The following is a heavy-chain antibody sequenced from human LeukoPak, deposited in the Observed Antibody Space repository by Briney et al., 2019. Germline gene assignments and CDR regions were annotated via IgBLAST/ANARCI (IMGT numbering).Heavy chain of an antibody. J-gene: IGHJ5*02. CDR1: GGSFSGYY. D-gene: IGHD3-3*01. CDR2: INHSGST. CDR3: ARQEAADYDFWSGPDLNWFDP. V-gene: IGHV4-34*01. Sequence: KPSETLSLTCAVYGGSFSGYYRSWIRQPPGKGLEWIGEINHSGSTNYNPSLKSRVTISVDTSKNQFSLKLSSVTAADTAVYYCARQEAADYDFWSGPDLNWFDPWGQGTLVTVCS.